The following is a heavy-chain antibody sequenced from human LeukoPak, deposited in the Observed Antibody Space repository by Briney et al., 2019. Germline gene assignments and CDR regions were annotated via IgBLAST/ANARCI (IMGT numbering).Heavy chain of an antibody. Sequence: PGGSLRLSCAASGFTFSDYYMSWIRQAPGKGLEWLSYISGSDDSIYYADSVKGRFTISRDNAKNSLYLQMNSLRAEDTAVYYCAREAPIVATKAFDIWGQGTMVTVSS. CDR1: GFTFSDYY. D-gene: IGHD5-12*01. J-gene: IGHJ3*02. CDR2: ISGSDDSI. V-gene: IGHV3-11*04. CDR3: AREAPIVATKAFDI.